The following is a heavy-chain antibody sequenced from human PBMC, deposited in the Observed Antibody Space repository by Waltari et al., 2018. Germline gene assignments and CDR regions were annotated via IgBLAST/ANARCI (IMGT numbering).Heavy chain of an antibody. CDR1: GFTFSSYG. D-gene: IGHD1-26*01. CDR3: AREEAVGWLTGPRFDY. J-gene: IGHJ4*02. CDR2: IWYDGSNK. V-gene: IGHV3-33*01. Sequence: QVQLVESGGGVVQPGRSLRLSCAASGFTFSSYGMHWVRQAPGKGLEWVAVIWYDGSNKYYADSVKGRFTISRDNSKNTLYLQMNSLRAEDTAVYYCAREEAVGWLTGPRFDYWGQGTLVTVSS.